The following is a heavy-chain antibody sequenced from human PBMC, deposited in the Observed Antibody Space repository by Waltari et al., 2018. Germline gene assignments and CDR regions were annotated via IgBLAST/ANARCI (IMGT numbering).Heavy chain of an antibody. J-gene: IGHJ6*02. CDR2: INHSGRT. V-gene: IGHV4-34*01. Sequence: QVQLQQWGAGLLKPSETLSLTCAVYGGSFSGYYWSWIRQPPGKGLEWIGEINHSGRTNYNPSLKSRVTISVGTSKNQFFLKLSSVTAADTAVYYCARQDRYYDFWSRHNYGMDVWGQGTTVTVSS. CDR1: GGSFSGYY. D-gene: IGHD3-3*01. CDR3: ARQDRYYDFWSRHNYGMDV.